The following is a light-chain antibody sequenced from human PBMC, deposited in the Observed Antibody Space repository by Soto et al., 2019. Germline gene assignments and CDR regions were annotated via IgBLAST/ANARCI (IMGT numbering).Light chain of an antibody. Sequence: QSVLTQPASVSGSPGQSITISCTGTSSDVAAYNFVSWYQQHPGEVPKLMIYEVIKRPSGISDRFSGSKSGNTDSLTISGLQAEDEADYYCSAYTHSNTVIFGGGTKVTVL. CDR2: EVI. CDR3: SAYTHSNTVI. J-gene: IGLJ2*01. CDR1: SSDVAAYNF. V-gene: IGLV2-14*03.